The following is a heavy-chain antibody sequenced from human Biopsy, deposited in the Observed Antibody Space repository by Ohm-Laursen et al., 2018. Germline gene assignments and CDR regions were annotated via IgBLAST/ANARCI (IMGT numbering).Heavy chain of an antibody. Sequence: SLRLSCTASGSTFYNYGMQWVRQAPGKGLEWVAFIFYDGSDTYYADSVKGRFTISRDNSRDTLYLQMSSLRAADTAVYYCAKDRYNYTPIGGFSMDVWGQGTTVTVSS. CDR3: AKDRYNYTPIGGFSMDV. CDR1: GSTFYNYG. CDR2: IFYDGSDT. D-gene: IGHD5-18*01. V-gene: IGHV3-30*18. J-gene: IGHJ6*02.